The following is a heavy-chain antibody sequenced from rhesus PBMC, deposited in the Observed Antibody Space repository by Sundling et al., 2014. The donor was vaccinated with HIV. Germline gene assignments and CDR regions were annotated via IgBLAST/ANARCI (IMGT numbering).Heavy chain of an antibody. J-gene: IGHJ4*01. Sequence: QVQLQESGPGLVKASETLSLTCAVSGFSITSSYYYWNWIRQSPGKGLEWIGYITYSGSTTYNPSLKNRVTISRDTSKNQFSLQVTSVTAADTAVYYCARGRRYYSGDYFFDYWGQGVLVTVSS. D-gene: IGHD3-28*01. V-gene: IGHV4-122*02. CDR1: GFSITSSYYY. CDR2: ITYSGST. CDR3: ARGRRYYSGDYFFDY.